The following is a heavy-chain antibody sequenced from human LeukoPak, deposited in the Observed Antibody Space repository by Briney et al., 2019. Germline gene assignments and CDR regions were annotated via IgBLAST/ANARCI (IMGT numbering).Heavy chain of an antibody. J-gene: IGHJ4*02. Sequence: ASVKVSCKASGYTFTGYYMHWVRQAPGQGLEWMGWINPNSGGTNYAQKFQGRVTMTRDTSISTAYMELSRLRSDDTAVYYCARDSLWFGELLTGYFDYWGQGTLVTVSS. D-gene: IGHD3-10*01. V-gene: IGHV1-2*02. CDR3: ARDSLWFGELLTGYFDY. CDR2: INPNSGGT. CDR1: GYTFTGYY.